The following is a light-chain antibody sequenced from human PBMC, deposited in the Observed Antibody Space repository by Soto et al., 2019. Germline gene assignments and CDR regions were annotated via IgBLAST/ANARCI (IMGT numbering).Light chain of an antibody. CDR3: QQCNSWPRT. Sequence: EIVMTQSPATLSVSPGESATLSCRARQSVSGNLAWYQHKPGQAPRLLIYGASTRATGIPARFSGSGSGTEFTLTISILQSEDFAVYYCQQCNSWPRTFGQGTKLEIK. CDR2: GAS. J-gene: IGKJ2*01. CDR1: QSVSGN. V-gene: IGKV3-15*01.